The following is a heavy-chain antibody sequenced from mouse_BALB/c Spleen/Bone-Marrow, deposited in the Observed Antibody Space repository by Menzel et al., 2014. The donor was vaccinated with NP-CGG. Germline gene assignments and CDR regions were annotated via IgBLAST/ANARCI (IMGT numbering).Heavy chain of an antibody. Sequence: VQLKESGGGLVKLGGSLKLSCAASGFTFSTYYMSWVRQTPEKRLELVAAINSDGGGTYYPDTVKGRFTISRDNAKNTLYLQMSSLKSEDTALYYCARQGGNYPFAYWGQGTLVTVSA. CDR3: ARQGGNYPFAY. J-gene: IGHJ3*01. CDR2: INSDGGGT. V-gene: IGHV5-6-2*01. D-gene: IGHD2-1*01. CDR1: GFTFSTYY.